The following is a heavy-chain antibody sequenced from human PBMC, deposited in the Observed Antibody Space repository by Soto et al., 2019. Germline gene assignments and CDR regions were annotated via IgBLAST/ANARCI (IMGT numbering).Heavy chain of an antibody. CDR2: ISSRSSTI. J-gene: IGHJ4*02. CDR3: ASGANGAFFVY. Sequence: QVQLVESGGGLVKPGGSLRLSCAASGFTFSDYYMSWVRQAPGKGLEWVSYISSRSSTIFYADSVEGRFSISRDNVKNPLYLQMNGLRAEDTAVYYCASGANGAFFVYWGQGILVTVSS. CDR1: GFTFSDYY. D-gene: IGHD2-8*01. V-gene: IGHV3-11*01.